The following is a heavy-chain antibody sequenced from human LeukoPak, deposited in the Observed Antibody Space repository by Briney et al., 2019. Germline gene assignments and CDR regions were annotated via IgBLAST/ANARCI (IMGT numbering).Heavy chain of an antibody. CDR2: LNINSGEP. CDR1: GYTFTANY. Sequence: GSVKVSCKTSGYTFTANYMQWVRQAPGQGLEWMGWLNINSGEPKNAQKFQGRVTMTRDTSINTAYMELSRLTSDDTAVYYCARYRCKTTSGCEDTDAFDTWGQGTMVTVSS. V-gene: IGHV1-2*02. CDR3: ARYRCKTTSGCEDTDAFDT. J-gene: IGHJ3*02. D-gene: IGHD2/OR15-2a*01.